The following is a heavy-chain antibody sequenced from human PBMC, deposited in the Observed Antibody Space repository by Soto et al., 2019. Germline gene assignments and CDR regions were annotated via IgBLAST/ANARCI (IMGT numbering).Heavy chain of an antibody. CDR2: ISYDGSNK. CDR3: AKELAAAGNKGDYYYYYGMDV. Sequence: GGSLRLSCAASGFTFSSYGMHWVRQAPGKGLEWVAVISYDGSNKYYADSVKGRFTISRDNSKNTLYLQMNSLRAEDTAVYYCAKELAAAGNKGDYYYYYGMDVWGQGTTVTVSS. CDR1: GFTFSSYG. J-gene: IGHJ6*02. V-gene: IGHV3-30*18. D-gene: IGHD6-13*01.